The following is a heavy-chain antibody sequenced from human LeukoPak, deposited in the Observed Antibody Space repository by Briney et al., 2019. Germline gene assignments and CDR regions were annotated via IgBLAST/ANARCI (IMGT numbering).Heavy chain of an antibody. CDR1: GASISYGDYY. J-gene: IGHJ4*02. Sequence: PSETLSLTCTVSGASISYGDYYWSWIRQSPRKGLEWLGFIYYSGSAYYNPSLQSRLTLSVDTSKNQFSLRLTSVTAADTAVYYCARDSPIGGYSYGVFDYWGLGAPVTVSS. V-gene: IGHV4-30-4*08. CDR3: ARDSPIGGYSYGVFDY. D-gene: IGHD5-18*01. CDR2: IYYSGSA.